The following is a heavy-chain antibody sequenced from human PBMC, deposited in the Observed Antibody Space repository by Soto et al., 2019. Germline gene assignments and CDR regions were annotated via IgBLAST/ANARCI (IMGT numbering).Heavy chain of an antibody. CDR3: ATAHDCDWLLWFGENRTYYYGMDV. CDR1: GGSISSGGYY. J-gene: IGHJ6*02. Sequence: PSETLSLTCTVSGGSISSGGYYWSWIRQHPGKGLEWIGYIYYSGSTYYNPSLKSRVTISVDTSKNQFSLKLSSVTAADTAVYYCATAHDCDWLLWFGENRTYYYGMDVWGQGTTVTVSS. D-gene: IGHD3-10*01. CDR2: IYYSGST. V-gene: IGHV4-31*03.